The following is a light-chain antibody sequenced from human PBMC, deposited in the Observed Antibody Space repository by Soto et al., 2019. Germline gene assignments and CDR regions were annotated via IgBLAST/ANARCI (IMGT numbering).Light chain of an antibody. Sequence: QSVPTQPPSASGSPGQSVTISFTGTSSDVGGYKYVSWYQQKSGKAPKLIIYQVNERPSGVPDRFSGSKSDNTVSLTVSGLQAEDEADYYCSAYAGLNTVLFGGGTKLTVL. CDR3: SAYAGLNTVL. V-gene: IGLV2-8*01. CDR2: QVN. CDR1: SSDVGGYKY. J-gene: IGLJ2*01.